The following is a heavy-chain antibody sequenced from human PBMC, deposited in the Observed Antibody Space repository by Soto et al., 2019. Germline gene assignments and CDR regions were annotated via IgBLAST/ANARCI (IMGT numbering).Heavy chain of an antibody. CDR1: GFTFSSYG. V-gene: IGHV3-30*18. Sequence: QVQLVESGGGVVQPGRSLRLSCAASGFTFSSYGMPWVRQAPGKGLEWVAVISYDGSNKYYADCVKGRFTISRDNSKNTLYLQMNSLRAEDTAVYYCAKGRGSGYEGYYFDYWGQGTLVTVSS. D-gene: IGHD5-12*01. CDR2: ISYDGSNK. CDR3: AKGRGSGYEGYYFDY. J-gene: IGHJ4*02.